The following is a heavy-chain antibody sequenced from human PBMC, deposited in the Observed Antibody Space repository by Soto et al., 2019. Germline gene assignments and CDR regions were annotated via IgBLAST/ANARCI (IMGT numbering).Heavy chain of an antibody. Sequence: PGGSLRLSCAASGFTFGDYAMHWVRQAPGKGLEWVSGISWNSGSIGYADSVKGRFTISRDNAKNSLYLQMNSLRAEDTALYYCAKGGYSYGDFDYWGQGTLVTVSS. CDR3: AKGGYSYGDFDY. CDR2: ISWNSGSI. J-gene: IGHJ4*02. D-gene: IGHD5-18*01. CDR1: GFTFGDYA. V-gene: IGHV3-9*01.